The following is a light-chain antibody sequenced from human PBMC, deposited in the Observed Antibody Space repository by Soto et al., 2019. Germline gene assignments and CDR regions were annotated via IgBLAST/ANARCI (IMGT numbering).Light chain of an antibody. J-gene: IGKJ1*01. CDR2: DVS. V-gene: IGKV3-11*01. CDR3: QQRGDWPA. CDR1: QSVSIY. Sequence: EIVLTQSPGTLSLSPGDRATLSCRASQSVSIYLAWYQQKPGQAPRLLIYDVSNRANGIPDRFSSSASGTTFTLTISSLEPEDFAIYYCQQRGDWPAFGQGTKVEFK.